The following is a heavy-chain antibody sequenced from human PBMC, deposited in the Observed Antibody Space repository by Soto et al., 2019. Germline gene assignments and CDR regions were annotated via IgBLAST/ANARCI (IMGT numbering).Heavy chain of an antibody. V-gene: IGHV3-23*01. CDR2: ISGSAGSR. J-gene: IGHJ4*02. D-gene: IGHD5-18*01. Sequence: PGGSLRLYCAASGFIFRNYAMSWVRQAPGKGLEWVSAISGSAGSRYYADSVKGRFTISRDNSKNTLYLQMNSLRAEDTAVYYCAKDGYTYGQPDYWGQGTLVTVSS. CDR1: GFIFRNYA. CDR3: AKDGYTYGQPDY.